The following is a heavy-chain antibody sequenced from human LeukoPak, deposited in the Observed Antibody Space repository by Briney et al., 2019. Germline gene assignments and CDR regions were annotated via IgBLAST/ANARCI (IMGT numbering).Heavy chain of an antibody. CDR1: GFTISGYW. CDR2: IKQDGREK. V-gene: IGHV3-7*01. CDR3: ARDGGTDWYDP. J-gene: IGHJ5*02. D-gene: IGHD3-16*01. Sequence: GGSLRLSCAASGFTISGYWMTWVRQAPGKGLEWVANIKQDGREKTYVDSVKGRFTISRDNAKNSIYLQMNSLRVEDTAIYYCARDGGTDWYDPWGQGTLVSVSS.